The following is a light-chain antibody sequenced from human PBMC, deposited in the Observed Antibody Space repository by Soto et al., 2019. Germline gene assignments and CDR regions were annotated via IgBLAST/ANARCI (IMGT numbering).Light chain of an antibody. CDR2: EAT. J-gene: IGLJ1*01. CDR1: SSDIGRYNF. V-gene: IGLV2-14*01. CDR3: SSYTSSSIPYV. Sequence: QSVLTQPASMSGSPGQSITISCTGTSSDIGRYNFVSWYQHHPGKAPKLIIYEATKRPSGVSYRFSGSKSGNTASLTISGLQAEDEADYYCSSYTSSSIPYVFGTGTKVTVL.